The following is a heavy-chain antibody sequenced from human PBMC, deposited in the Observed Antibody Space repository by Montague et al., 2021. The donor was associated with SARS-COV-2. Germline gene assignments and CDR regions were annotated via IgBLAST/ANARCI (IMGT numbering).Heavy chain of an antibody. V-gene: IGHV4-38-2*02. CDR3: ARSQVCSTTSCHFGY. Sequence: SETLSLTCTVSGYSISSGYYWGWIRQPPGKGLEWIGSIYHSGSTYYNPSLKSRVTISVDTSKNQFSLKLSSVTAADTAVYYCARSQVCSTTSCHFGYWGQGTLATGSS. J-gene: IGHJ4*02. D-gene: IGHD2-2*01. CDR2: IYHSGST. CDR1: GYSISSGYY.